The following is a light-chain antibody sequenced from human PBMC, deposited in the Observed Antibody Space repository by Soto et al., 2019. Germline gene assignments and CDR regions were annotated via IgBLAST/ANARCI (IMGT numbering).Light chain of an antibody. V-gene: IGKV3-15*01. CDR1: QSVGN. J-gene: IGKJ4*01. CDR3: QQYGDWPLT. Sequence: EIVVTQSPATLSVSPGERATLSCRASQSVGNRLLIFATSTRATGVPARFSGSGSGTEFTLTISSLQSEDFAVYYCQQYGDWPLTFGGGAKVEIE. CDR2: ATS.